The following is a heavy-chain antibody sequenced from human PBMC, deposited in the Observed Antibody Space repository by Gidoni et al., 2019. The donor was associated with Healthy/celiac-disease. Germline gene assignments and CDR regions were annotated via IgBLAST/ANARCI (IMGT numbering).Heavy chain of an antibody. J-gene: IGHJ4*02. V-gene: IGHV2-26*01. CDR2: IFSNDEN. CDR3: ARILPVSPYYYDSSGYDY. Sequence: QVTLKESGPVLVKPTETLTLTCTVSGFSLSNARMGVSWIRQPPGKALEWLAHIFSNDENSYSTSLKSRLTISKDTSKSQVVLTMTNMDPVDTATYYCARILPVSPYYYDSSGYDYWGQGTLVTVSS. CDR1: GFSLSNARMG. D-gene: IGHD3-22*01.